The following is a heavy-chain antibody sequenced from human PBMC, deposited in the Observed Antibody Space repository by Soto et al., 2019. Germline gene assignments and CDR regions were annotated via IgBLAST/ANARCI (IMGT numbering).Heavy chain of an antibody. D-gene: IGHD6-19*01. CDR3: ARVGVSYMSSGWYYFDY. J-gene: IGHJ4*02. CDR1: GGSISSYY. CDR2: IYYSGST. Sequence: SETLSLTCTVSGGSISSYYWSWIRQPPGKGLEWIGYIYYSGSTNYNPSLKSRVTISVDTSKNQFSLKLSSVTAADTAVYYCARVGVSYMSSGWYYFDYWGQGTLVTVSS. V-gene: IGHV4-59*01.